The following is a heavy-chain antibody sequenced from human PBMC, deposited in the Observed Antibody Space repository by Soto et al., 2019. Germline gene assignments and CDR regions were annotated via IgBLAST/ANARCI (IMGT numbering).Heavy chain of an antibody. Sequence: GGSLRLSCAASGFTFTSYDMNWVRQAPGKGLEWISYISSSGNSINYADSVKGRFTISRDNAKSSLYLQMNSLRAEDTAVYYCARDAGCSNAICSRFDYWGQGTLVTVSS. D-gene: IGHD2-8*01. CDR1: GFTFTSYD. CDR2: ISSSGNSI. J-gene: IGHJ4*02. V-gene: IGHV3-48*03. CDR3: ARDAGCSNAICSRFDY.